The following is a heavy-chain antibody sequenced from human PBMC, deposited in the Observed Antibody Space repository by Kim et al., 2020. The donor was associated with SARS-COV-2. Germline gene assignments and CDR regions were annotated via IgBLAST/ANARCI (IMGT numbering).Heavy chain of an antibody. V-gene: IGHV3-30*18. Sequence: GGSLRLSCAASGFTFSSYGMHWVRQAPGKGLEWVAVISYDGSNKYYADSVKGRFTISRDNSKNTLYLQMNSLRAEDTAVYYCAKDLNRFAYYYDSSGYFDYWGQGTLVTVSS. J-gene: IGHJ4*02. CDR3: AKDLNRFAYYYDSSGYFDY. CDR2: ISYDGSNK. CDR1: GFTFSSYG. D-gene: IGHD3-22*01.